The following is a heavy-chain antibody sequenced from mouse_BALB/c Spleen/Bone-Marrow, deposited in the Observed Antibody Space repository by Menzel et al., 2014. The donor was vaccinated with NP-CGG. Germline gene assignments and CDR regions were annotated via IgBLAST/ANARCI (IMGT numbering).Heavy chain of an antibody. J-gene: IGHJ3*01. V-gene: IGHV1-69*01. CDR2: TDTSDSYT. CDR3: TRGDWDDAY. CDR1: GYTFTDYW. Sequence: VQLQQSGAELVMPGASVKMSCKASGYTFTDYWMHRVKQRPGQGLEWIGATDTSDSYTSYNQKFKGKATLTVDESSSTAYMQLSSLTSEDSAVYYCTRGDWDDAYWGQGTLVTVSA. D-gene: IGHD4-1*01.